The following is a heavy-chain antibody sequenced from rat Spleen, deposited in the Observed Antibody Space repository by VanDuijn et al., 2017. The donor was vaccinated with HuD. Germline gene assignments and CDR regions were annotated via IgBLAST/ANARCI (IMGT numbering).Heavy chain of an antibody. J-gene: IGHJ3*01. D-gene: IGHD1-2*01. CDR3: ARPLNYYSSPWGFSY. Sequence: SMKLSCAASGFTFSDYNMAWVRQSPKKGLEWVATIIYDGTSTYYRDSVQGRFTISRDNAKSTLYLQMDSLRFEDTASYYCARPLNYYSSPWGFSYWGQGTLVTVSS. CDR2: IIYDGTST. V-gene: IGHV5-7*01. CDR1: GFTFSDYN.